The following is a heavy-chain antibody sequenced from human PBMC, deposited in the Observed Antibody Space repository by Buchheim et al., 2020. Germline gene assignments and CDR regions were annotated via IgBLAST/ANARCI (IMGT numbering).Heavy chain of an antibody. D-gene: IGHD3-3*01. J-gene: IGHJ6*02. CDR2: MNPNSGNT. CDR1: GYTFTSYD. Sequence: QVQLVQSGAEVKKPGASVKVSCKASGYTFTSYDINWVRQATGQGLEWMGWMNPNSGNTGYAQKFQGRVTMTRNTSISTAYMELSSLRSDDTAVYYCARGSKNLRFLEGYYYYYGMDVWGQGTT. V-gene: IGHV1-8*01. CDR3: ARGSKNLRFLEGYYYYYGMDV.